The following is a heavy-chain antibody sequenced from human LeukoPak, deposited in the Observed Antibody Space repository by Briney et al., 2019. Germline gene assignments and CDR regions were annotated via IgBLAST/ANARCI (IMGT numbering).Heavy chain of an antibody. CDR3: ARSRAVASTGNDY. J-gene: IGHJ4*02. CDR1: GGSISSYY. V-gene: IGHV4-59*08. CDR2: IYYSGST. Sequence: SETLSLTCTVSGGSISSYYWSWIRQPPGKGLEWIGYIYYSGSTDYNPSLKSRVTISVDTSKNQFSLKLSSVTAADTAVYYCARSRAVASTGNDYWGQGTLVTVSS. D-gene: IGHD6-19*01.